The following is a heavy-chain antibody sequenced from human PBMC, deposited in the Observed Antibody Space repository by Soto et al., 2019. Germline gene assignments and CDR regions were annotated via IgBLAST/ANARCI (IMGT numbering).Heavy chain of an antibody. D-gene: IGHD2-15*01. J-gene: IGHJ4*02. CDR1: GGSISSYY. V-gene: IGHV4-59*08. CDR2: VYHSGST. CDR3: ARSGYCNGGSCYLDY. Sequence: SETLSLTCTVSGGSISSYYWSWIRQPPGKGLEWIGYVYHSGSTNYNPSLESRVTISVDTSKNQFSLKLSSVTAADTAVYYCARSGYCNGGSCYLDYWGQGPLVTVSS.